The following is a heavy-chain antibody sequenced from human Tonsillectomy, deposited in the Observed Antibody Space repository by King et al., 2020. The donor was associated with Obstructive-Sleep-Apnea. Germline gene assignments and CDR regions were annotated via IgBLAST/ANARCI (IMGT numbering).Heavy chain of an antibody. V-gene: IGHV3-15*01. CDR1: GFTFSNAW. D-gene: IGHD4-17*01. CDR2: IKSKTDGGTT. CDR3: PPGYGDPYYYYYGMDV. Sequence: VQLVESGGGLVKPGGSLRLSCAASGFTFSNAWMSWVRQAPGKGLEWVGRIKSKTDGGTTDYAAPVKGRFTISRDDSKNTLYLQMNSLKTEDTAVYYCPPGYGDPYYYYYGMDVWGQGTTVTVSS. J-gene: IGHJ6*02.